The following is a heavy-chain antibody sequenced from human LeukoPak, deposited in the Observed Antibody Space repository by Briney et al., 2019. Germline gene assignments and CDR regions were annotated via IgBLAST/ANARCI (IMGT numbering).Heavy chain of an antibody. CDR3: ARWGARSTRNWFDP. D-gene: IGHD1-1*01. V-gene: IGHV1-8*03. CDR1: GYTFTGYY. J-gene: IGHJ5*02. CDR2: MNPNSGIT. Sequence: AASVKVSCKASGYTFTGYYMHWVRQAPGQGLEWMGWMNPNSGITGYAQKFQGRVTITRNTSISTAYMELSSLRSEDTAVYYCARWGARSTRNWFDPWGQGTLVTVSS.